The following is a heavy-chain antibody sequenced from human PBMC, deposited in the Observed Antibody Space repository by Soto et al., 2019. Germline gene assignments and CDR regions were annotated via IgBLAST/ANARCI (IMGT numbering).Heavy chain of an antibody. CDR3: AKVGLLGGSGSLAFDH. CDR2: ISYDGSNK. V-gene: IGHV3-30*18. J-gene: IGHJ5*02. D-gene: IGHD3-10*01. Sequence: QVRLVESGGAVVQPGRSLRLSCAASGFTFSRYDMHWVRQAPGKGLEWVAVISYDGSNKDYADSVKGRFTISRDNSKNTRYLQMNSLRTEDTAVYYCAKVGLLGGSGSLAFDHWGQGTLVTVSS. CDR1: GFTFSRYD.